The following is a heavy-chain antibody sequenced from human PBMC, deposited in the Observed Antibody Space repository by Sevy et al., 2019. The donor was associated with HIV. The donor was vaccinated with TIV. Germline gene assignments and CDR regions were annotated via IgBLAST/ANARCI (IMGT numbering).Heavy chain of an antibody. J-gene: IGHJ6*02. CDR1: GFAFSGST. CDR2: IRSKAYNFAT. V-gene: IGHV3-73*01. D-gene: IGHD3-10*01. CDR3: TRGAPYPMDV. Sequence: GGSLRLSCAASGFAFSGSTVHWVRQASGKGLEWVGRIRSKAYNFATTYAASLKGRFTISRDDSKNTAYLHLNGLKTEDTAVYYCTRGAPYPMDVWGQGTTVTVSS.